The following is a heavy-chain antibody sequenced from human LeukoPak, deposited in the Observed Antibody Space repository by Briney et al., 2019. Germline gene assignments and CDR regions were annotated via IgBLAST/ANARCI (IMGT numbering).Heavy chain of an antibody. CDR3: AKWARYYYDSSGYLDY. J-gene: IGHJ4*02. D-gene: IGHD3-22*01. Sequence: GGSLRLSCAASGFTFSSYAMSWDRQAPGKGLEWVSAISGSGGSTYYADSVKGRFTISRDNSKNTLYLQMNSLRAEDTAVYYCAKWARYYYDSSGYLDYWGQGTLVTVSS. V-gene: IGHV3-23*01. CDR1: GFTFSSYA. CDR2: ISGSGGST.